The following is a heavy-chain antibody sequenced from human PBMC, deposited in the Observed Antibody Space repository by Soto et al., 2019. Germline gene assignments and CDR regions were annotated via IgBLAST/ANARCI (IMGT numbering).Heavy chain of an antibody. CDR1: RVAFSKFI. J-gene: IGHJ6*02. Sequence: QAQLEQSGGEVKKPGSSVKVSCKASRVAFSKFIVTWVRQAPGLGLEWVGGIIPIFGTANYAQKFQGRVTITADESTSTSYMEVNNLRSEDTAVYYCATVRYSSPMGYYYVMDVWGQGTTVTVSS. CDR2: IIPIFGTA. V-gene: IGHV1-69*01. CDR3: ATVRYSSPMGYYYVMDV. D-gene: IGHD6-19*01.